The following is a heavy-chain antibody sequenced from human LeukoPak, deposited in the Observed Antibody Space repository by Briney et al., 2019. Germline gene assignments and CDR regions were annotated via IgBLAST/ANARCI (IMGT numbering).Heavy chain of an antibody. Sequence: SVKVSCKASGGTFSSYAISWVRQAPGQGLEWMGRIIPILGIANYAQKFQGRVTITADKSTSTAYMELSSLRSEDTAVYYCARVLGLQSDILTGYHNYYYYYGMDVWGQGTTVTVSS. J-gene: IGHJ6*02. V-gene: IGHV1-69*04. CDR3: ARVLGLQSDILTGYHNYYYYYGMDV. CDR2: IIPILGIA. D-gene: IGHD3-9*01. CDR1: GGTFSSYA.